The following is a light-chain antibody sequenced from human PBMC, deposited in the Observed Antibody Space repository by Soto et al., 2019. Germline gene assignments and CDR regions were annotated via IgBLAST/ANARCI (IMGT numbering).Light chain of an antibody. CDR2: GAS. CDR1: QTISNTF. CDR3: QQYGVSPT. V-gene: IGKV3-20*01. J-gene: IGKJ4*01. Sequence: EIVLTHSPGTLSLSPWERATLSCRASQTISNTFLAWYQQRPGQAPRLLIYGASGRAAGIPDRFSGSGSGTDFTLSISRLEPEDFAVYYCQQYGVSPTFGGGTKVDIK.